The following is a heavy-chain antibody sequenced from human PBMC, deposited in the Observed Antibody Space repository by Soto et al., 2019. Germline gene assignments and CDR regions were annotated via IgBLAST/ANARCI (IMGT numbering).Heavy chain of an antibody. J-gene: IGHJ4*02. Sequence: ASVKVSCKASGGTFSSYAISWVRQAPGQGLEWMGGIIPIFGTANYAQKFQGRVTITADESTSTAYMELSSLRSEDTAVYYCASTGGYGDVFDYWGQGTLVTVSS. V-gene: IGHV1-69*13. CDR3: ASTGGYGDVFDY. CDR1: GGTFSSYA. D-gene: IGHD5-18*01. CDR2: IIPIFGTA.